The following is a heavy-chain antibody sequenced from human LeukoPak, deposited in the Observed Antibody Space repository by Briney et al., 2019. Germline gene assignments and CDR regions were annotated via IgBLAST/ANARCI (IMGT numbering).Heavy chain of an antibody. D-gene: IGHD2-15*01. V-gene: IGHV3-23*01. CDR2: ISNNGGYT. CDR3: AKQLRYCSDGSCYFPY. CDR1: GFTFSSSA. Sequence: PGGSLRLSCAASGFTFSSSAMSWVRQAPGKGLEWVSAISNNGGYTYYADSVQGRFTISRDNSKSTLCLQMNSLRAEDTAVYYWAKQLRYCSDGSCYFPYWGQGTLVTVSS. J-gene: IGHJ4*02.